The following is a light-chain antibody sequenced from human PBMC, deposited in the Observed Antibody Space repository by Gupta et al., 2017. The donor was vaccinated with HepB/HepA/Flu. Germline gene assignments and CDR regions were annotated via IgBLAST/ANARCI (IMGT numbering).Light chain of an antibody. CDR2: GAS. Sequence: EIVMTQSPATLSVSPGERATLSCRASQSVSGNLAWYQQEPGQAPRLLIYGASTRATGIPARFSGSGSGTEFTLTISILQSEDFAVYYCQQYNNWAYTFGQGTKLAIK. CDR3: QQYNNWAYT. V-gene: IGKV3-15*01. J-gene: IGKJ2*01. CDR1: QSVSGN.